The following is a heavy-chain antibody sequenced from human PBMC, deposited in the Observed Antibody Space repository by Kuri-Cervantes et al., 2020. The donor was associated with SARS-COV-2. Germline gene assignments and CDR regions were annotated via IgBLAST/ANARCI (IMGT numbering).Heavy chain of an antibody. J-gene: IGHJ5*02. CDR1: GFTFSSYA. D-gene: IGHD6-19*01. CDR3: AKDHGSGWLGDNNWFDP. CDR2: ISGSGGST. Sequence: GESLKISCAASGFTFSSYAMSWVRQAPGKGLEWVSAISGSGGSTYYADSVKGRFTISRDNSKSTLYLQMNSLRAEDTAVYYCAKDHGSGWLGDNNWFDPWGQGNLVNVSS. V-gene: IGHV3-23*01.